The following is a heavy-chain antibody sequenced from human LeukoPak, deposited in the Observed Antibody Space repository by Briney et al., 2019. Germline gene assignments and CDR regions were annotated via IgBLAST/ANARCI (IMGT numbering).Heavy chain of an antibody. J-gene: IGHJ4*02. CDR3: ARGPAPVGYFDY. Sequence: PSETLSLTCAVYGGAFSGHDWNWVRQPPGKGLGWIGEINHSGSTHYNPSLKSRVTISLDTSKSQFSLKVTSVPAADTAVYFCARGPAPVGYFDYWGQGNLVTVSS. V-gene: IGHV4-34*01. D-gene: IGHD3-16*01. CDR2: INHSGST. CDR1: GGAFSGHD.